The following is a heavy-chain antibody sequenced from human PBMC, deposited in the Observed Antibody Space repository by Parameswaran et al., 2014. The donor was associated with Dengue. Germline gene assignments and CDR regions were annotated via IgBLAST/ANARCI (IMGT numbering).Heavy chain of an antibody. CDR2: IYPGDSDT. CDR3: ARLGMVVVPAAIPRPWYYYGMDV. Sequence: VRQAPGKGLEWMGIIYPGDSDTRYSPSFQGQVTISADKSISTAYLQWSSLKASDTAMYYCARLGMVVVPAAIPRPWYYYGMDVWGQGTTVTVSS. J-gene: IGHJ6*02. V-gene: IGHV5-51*01. D-gene: IGHD2-2*02.